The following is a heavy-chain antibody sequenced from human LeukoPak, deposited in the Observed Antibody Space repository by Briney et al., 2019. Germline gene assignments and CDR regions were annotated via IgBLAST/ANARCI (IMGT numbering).Heavy chain of an antibody. V-gene: IGHV4-34*01. CDR2: INHSGST. Sequence: PSETLFLTCAVYGGSFSGYYWSWIRHPPGKGLEWIGEINHSGSTNYNPSLKSRVIISVDTSKNQSSLKLSSVTAADTAVYCCERGRSSSRGVRVYFDYWGQGTLVTVSS. J-gene: IGHJ4*02. CDR3: ERGRSSSRGVRVYFDY. CDR1: GGSFSGYY. D-gene: IGHD6-6*01.